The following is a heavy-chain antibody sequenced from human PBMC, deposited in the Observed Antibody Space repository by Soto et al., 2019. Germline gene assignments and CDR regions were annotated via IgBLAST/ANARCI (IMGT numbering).Heavy chain of an antibody. CDR1: VFIFRDFY. CDR2: ISSSSSST. V-gene: IGHV3-11*06. J-gene: IGHJ6*02. Sequence: PVGSLRLSCASSVFIFRDFYMSCIRQVPGKCLEWLSKISSSSSSTDYADSVKGRFTISRDNAKNSLYLQMSSLRAEDTAVYYCARDRGGGSILGGNYGMEIWGQGTTVTVS. CDR3: ARDRGGGSILGGNYGMEI. D-gene: IGHD3-3*01.